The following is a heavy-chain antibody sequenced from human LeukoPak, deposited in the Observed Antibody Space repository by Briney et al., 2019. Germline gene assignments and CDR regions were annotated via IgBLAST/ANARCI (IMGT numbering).Heavy chain of an antibody. CDR3: TTDLPGTTLADY. CDR1: GYTFTGYY. D-gene: IGHD1-1*01. V-gene: IGHV1-2*02. CDR2: INPKNGGT. Sequence: ASVKVSCKASGYTFTGYYMHWVRQAPGQGLEWMGEINPKNGGTNYAKKFQGRVTMTRDTSITTAYMELTRLTIDDTAVYYCTTDLPGTTLADYWGQGTLVTVSS. J-gene: IGHJ4*02.